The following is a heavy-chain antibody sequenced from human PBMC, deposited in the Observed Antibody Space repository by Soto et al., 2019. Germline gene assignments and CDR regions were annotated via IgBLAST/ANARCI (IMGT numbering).Heavy chain of an antibody. V-gene: IGHV1-8*01. CDR2: MNPNSGNT. J-gene: IGHJ3*02. CDR3: ASWTLLHYDSSGYYLVAAFDI. CDR1: GYTFTSYD. D-gene: IGHD3-22*01. Sequence: AASVKVSCKASGYTFTSYDINWVRQATGQGLEWMGWMNPNSGNTGYAQKFQGRVTMTRNTSISTAYMELSSLRSEDTAVYYCASWTLLHYDSSGYYLVAAFDIWGQGTMVTVSS.